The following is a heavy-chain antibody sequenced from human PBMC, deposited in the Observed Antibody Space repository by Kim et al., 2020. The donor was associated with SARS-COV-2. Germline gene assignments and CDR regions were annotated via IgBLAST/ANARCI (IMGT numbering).Heavy chain of an antibody. CDR2: ISGSGGST. V-gene: IGHV3-23*01. D-gene: IGHD3-3*01. CDR3: AKALTTIFGVVIIPFDY. J-gene: IGHJ4*02. CDR1: GFTFSSYA. Sequence: GGSLRLSCAASGFTFSSYAMSWVRQAPGKGLEWVSAISGSGGSTYYADSVKGRFTISRDNSKNTLYLQMNSLRAEDTAVYYCAKALTTIFGVVIIPFDYWGQGTLVTVSS.